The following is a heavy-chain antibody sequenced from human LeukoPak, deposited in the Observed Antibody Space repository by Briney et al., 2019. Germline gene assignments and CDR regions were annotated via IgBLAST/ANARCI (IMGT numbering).Heavy chain of an antibody. CDR2: ISSNGGST. V-gene: IGHV3-64*01. CDR3: AREVNWRFDY. Sequence: GGSLRLSCSASGFTFSSYSMYWVRQAPWKGLEYVSAISSNGGSTYYANSVKGRFTISRDNSKNTLYLQMGSLRGEDMAVYYCAREVNWRFDYWGQGTLVTVSS. D-gene: IGHD1-1*01. J-gene: IGHJ4*02. CDR1: GFTFSSYS.